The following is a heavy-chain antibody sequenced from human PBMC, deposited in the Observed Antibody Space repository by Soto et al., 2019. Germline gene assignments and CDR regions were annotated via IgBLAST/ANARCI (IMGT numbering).Heavy chain of an antibody. CDR1: GFAFNTFW. CDR2: INQPGREK. J-gene: IGHJ4*02. CDR3: ARDKAYCDSEEY. Sequence: EVQLVESGGGLVQPGGSLRLSCAASGFAFNTFWMSWVRQAPGKGLEWVANINQPGREKYYVDSVKGRFTISRDNAHSSLYLQMNSLRAEDTAVYYCARDKAYCDSEEYWGQGTLVTVSS. V-gene: IGHV3-7*03. D-gene: IGHD4-17*01.